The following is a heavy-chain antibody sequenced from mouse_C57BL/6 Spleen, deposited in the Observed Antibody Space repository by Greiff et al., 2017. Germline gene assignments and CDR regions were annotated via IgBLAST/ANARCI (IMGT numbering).Heavy chain of an antibody. CDR1: GYTFTSYW. CDR3: TSYGYGGDWFAY. D-gene: IGHD2-2*01. Sequence: QVQLQQSGAELVKPGASVKLSCKASGYTFTSYWMHWVKQRPGQGLEWIGMIHPISGSTNYNEKFKSKATLTVAKSSSTAYMQRSSLTSEDSAVYYRTSYGYGGDWFAYWGQGTLVTVSA. CDR2: IHPISGST. J-gene: IGHJ3*01. V-gene: IGHV1-64*01.